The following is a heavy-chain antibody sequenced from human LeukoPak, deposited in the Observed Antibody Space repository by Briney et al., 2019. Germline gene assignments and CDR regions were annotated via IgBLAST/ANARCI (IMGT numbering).Heavy chain of an antibody. Sequence: GGSLRLSCAASGFTFSSYAMHWVRQAPGKGLEYVSSISSNGGSTYYANSVKGRFTISRDNSKNTLYLQMGSLRGEDMAVYYCARDMQRDLIVVVFDYWGQGTLVTVSS. CDR2: ISSNGGST. J-gene: IGHJ4*02. D-gene: IGHD3-22*01. CDR3: ARDMQRDLIVVVFDY. V-gene: IGHV3-64*01. CDR1: GFTFSSYA.